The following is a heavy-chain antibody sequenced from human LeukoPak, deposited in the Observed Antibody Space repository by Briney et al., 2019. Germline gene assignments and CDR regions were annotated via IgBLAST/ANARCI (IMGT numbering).Heavy chain of an antibody. CDR2: MSPNSGNT. Sequence: GASVKVSCKASGYTFTSYDINWVRQATGQGLEWMGWMSPNSGNTGYAKKFQGRVTMTRNTSISTAYMELSSLRSEDTAVYYCARMNYYDSILGNWFDPWGQGTLVTVSS. D-gene: IGHD3-22*01. V-gene: IGHV1-8*01. CDR1: GYTFTSYD. J-gene: IGHJ5*02. CDR3: ARMNYYDSILGNWFDP.